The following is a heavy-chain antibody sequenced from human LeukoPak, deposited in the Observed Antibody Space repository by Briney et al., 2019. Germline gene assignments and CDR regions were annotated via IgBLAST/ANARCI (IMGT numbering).Heavy chain of an antibody. D-gene: IGHD1-26*01. V-gene: IGHV3-21*01. CDR1: GFTVSSNS. CDR2: ISSSSSYI. CDR3: AREEYSGSYYFDY. J-gene: IGHJ4*02. Sequence: PGGSLRLSCAASGFTVSSNSMSWVRQAPGKGLEWVSSISSSSSYIYYADSVKGRFTISRDNAKNSLYLQMNSLRAEDTAVYYCAREEYSGSYYFDYWGQGTLVTVSS.